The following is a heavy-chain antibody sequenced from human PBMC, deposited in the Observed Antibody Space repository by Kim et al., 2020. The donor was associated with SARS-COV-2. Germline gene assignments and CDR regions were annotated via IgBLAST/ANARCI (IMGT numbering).Heavy chain of an antibody. CDR3: ARDLFHTGFDY. J-gene: IGHJ4*02. D-gene: IGHD2-8*02. Sequence: NTKFSQQFQGRVTFTRDTSANTASMELSSLGSEDMAVYYCARDLFHTGFDYWGQGTLVAVSS. CDR2: NT. V-gene: IGHV1-3*01.